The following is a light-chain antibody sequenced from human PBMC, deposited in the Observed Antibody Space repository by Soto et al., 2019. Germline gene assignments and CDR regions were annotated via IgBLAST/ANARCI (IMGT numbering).Light chain of an antibody. J-gene: IGLJ2*01. Sequence: QSVLTQPPSVSGAPGQRVTISCTGSSSNIGAGYDVHWYQQLPGTAPKPLIYGNSNRPSGVPDRFSGSKSGTSASLAITGLQAEYEADYYCQSYDSSLSVVFGGGTKVTVL. CDR3: QSYDSSLSVV. CDR2: GNS. CDR1: SSNIGAGYD. V-gene: IGLV1-40*01.